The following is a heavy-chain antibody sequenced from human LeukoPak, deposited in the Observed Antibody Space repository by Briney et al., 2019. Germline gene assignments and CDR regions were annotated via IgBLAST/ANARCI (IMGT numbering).Heavy chain of an antibody. D-gene: IGHD6-13*01. CDR3: ARDNPQIPGIAAPDY. J-gene: IGHJ4*02. CDR2: INPNSGGT. V-gene: IGHV1-2*02. Sequence: ASVKVSCKASGYTFTGYYMHWVRQAPGQGLEWMGWINPNSGGTNYAQKFQGRVTMTRDTSISTAYMELSRLRSDDTAVYYCARDNPQIPGIAAPDYWGQGTLVTVSS. CDR1: GYTFTGYY.